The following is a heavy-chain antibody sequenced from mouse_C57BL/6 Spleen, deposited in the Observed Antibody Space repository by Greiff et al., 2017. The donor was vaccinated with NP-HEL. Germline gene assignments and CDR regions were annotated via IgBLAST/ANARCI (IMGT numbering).Heavy chain of an antibody. Sequence: EVKLVESGGGLVKPGGSLKLSCAASGFTFSSYAMSWVRQTPAKRLEWVATISDGGSYTYYPDNVKGRFTISRDNAKNNLYLQMSHLKSEDTAMYYCARDSNKDAMDYWGQGTSVTVSS. CDR1: GFTFSSYA. J-gene: IGHJ4*01. CDR2: ISDGGSYT. V-gene: IGHV5-4*01. CDR3: ARDSNKDAMDY.